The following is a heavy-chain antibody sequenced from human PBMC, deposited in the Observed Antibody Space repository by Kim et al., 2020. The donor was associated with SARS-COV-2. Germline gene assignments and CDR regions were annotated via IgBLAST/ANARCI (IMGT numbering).Heavy chain of an antibody. J-gene: IGHJ4*02. D-gene: IGHD2-8*01. Sequence: SVKVSCKASGGTFSSYAISWVRQAPGQGLEWMGRIIPILGIANYAQKFQGRVTITADKSTSTAYMELSSPRSEDTAVYYCARGAVGDGDCYDYWGQGTLVTVSS. CDR2: IIPILGIA. CDR3: ARGAVGDGDCYDY. CDR1: GGTFSSYA. V-gene: IGHV1-69*04.